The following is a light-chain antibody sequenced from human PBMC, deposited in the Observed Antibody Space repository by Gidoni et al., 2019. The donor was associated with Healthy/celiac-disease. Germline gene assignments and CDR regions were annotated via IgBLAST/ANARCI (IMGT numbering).Light chain of an antibody. CDR3: QQYNSYAGT. CDR1: PSISNW. J-gene: IGKJ1*01. Sequence: LPITQSPSTLSASVGDRVTITCRASPSISNWLAWYQQKPGKAPKLLIYDASSLESGVPSRFSGSGSGTEFTLTISSLQPDDVATYYCQQYNSYAGTFGQGTKVEIK. CDR2: DAS. V-gene: IGKV1-5*01.